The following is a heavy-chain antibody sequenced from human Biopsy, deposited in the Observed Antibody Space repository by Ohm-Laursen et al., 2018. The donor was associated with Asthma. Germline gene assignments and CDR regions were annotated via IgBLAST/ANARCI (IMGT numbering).Heavy chain of an antibody. V-gene: IGHV1-69*06. J-gene: IGHJ6*02. CDR3: ASPSSSREILYYYYNMDI. CDR2: ISPVFGST. CDR1: GGTFGNYA. Sequence: SSVKVSCKASGGTFGNYAISWVRQAPGLGLEWMGGISPVFGSTNIAQKFQGRVTISADIFTKTAYLGVSSLRSDDTAVYYCASPSSSREILYYYYNMDIWGQGTTVTVSS. D-gene: IGHD6-13*01.